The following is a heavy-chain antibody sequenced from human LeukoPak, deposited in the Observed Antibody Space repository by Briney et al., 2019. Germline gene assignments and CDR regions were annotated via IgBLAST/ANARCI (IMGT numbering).Heavy chain of an antibody. V-gene: IGHV4-39*01. D-gene: IGHD6-13*01. CDR1: GGSISSSSYY. J-gene: IGHJ6*02. CDR2: IYYSGST. Sequence: SETLSLTCTVSGGSISSSSYYWGWIRQPPGKGLEWIGSIYYSGSTYYNPSLKSRVTISVDRSRNQVFLKLSSVTAADTAVYYCARHRYSSSWSYYYYGMDVWGQGTTVTVSS. CDR3: ARHRYSSSWSYYYYGMDV.